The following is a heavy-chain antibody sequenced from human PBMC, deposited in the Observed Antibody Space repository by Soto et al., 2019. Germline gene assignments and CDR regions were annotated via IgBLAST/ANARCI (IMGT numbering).Heavy chain of an antibody. V-gene: IGHV4-34*01. Sequence: QVQLQQWGAGLLKPSETLSLTCAVYGESLRDYYWSWIRQSPGKGLEWIGDIDHSRSTKYNPSLKNRVTMAVDTSKIQFSLMLTSVTAGDTAVYYCARVRAATGKRYWFDPWGQGTLVTVSS. CDR3: ARVRAATGKRYWFDP. J-gene: IGHJ5*02. CDR1: GESLRDYY. CDR2: IDHSRST. D-gene: IGHD6-13*01.